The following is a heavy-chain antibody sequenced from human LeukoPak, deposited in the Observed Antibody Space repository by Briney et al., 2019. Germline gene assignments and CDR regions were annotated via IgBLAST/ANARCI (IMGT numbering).Heavy chain of an antibody. Sequence: PGGSLRLSCAASGFTFSTYWMHWVRQAPGKRLVWVSRINTDESSTSYADSVKGRFTISRDNAKNTLYLQMNSLRAEDTAVYHCVRGSNWGYFDYWGQGTLVTVSS. CDR1: GFTFSTYW. CDR2: INTDESST. V-gene: IGHV3-74*01. CDR3: VRGSNWGYFDY. J-gene: IGHJ4*02. D-gene: IGHD7-27*01.